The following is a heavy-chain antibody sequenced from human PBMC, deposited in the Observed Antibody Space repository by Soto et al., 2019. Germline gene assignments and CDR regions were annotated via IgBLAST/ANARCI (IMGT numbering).Heavy chain of an antibody. CDR1: GGTFSSYA. CDR2: IIPIFGTA. Sequence: ASVKVSCKASGGTFSSYAISWVRQAPGQGLEWMGGIIPIFGTANYAQKFQGRVTITADESTSTAYMELSSLRSEDTAVYYCARAKSLYYDFWSGYSDYYYGMDVWG. J-gene: IGHJ6*02. CDR3: ARAKSLYYDFWSGYSDYYYGMDV. D-gene: IGHD3-3*01. V-gene: IGHV1-69*13.